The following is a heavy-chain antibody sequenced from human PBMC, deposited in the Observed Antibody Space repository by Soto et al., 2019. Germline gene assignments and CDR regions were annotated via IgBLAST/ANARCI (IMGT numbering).Heavy chain of an antibody. CDR1: GDSVSSNTAG. J-gene: IGHJ6*02. CDR3: VRYYIRWAYAFGV. D-gene: IGHD2-21*01. V-gene: IGHV6-1*01. Sequence: PSPTLSLTCVISGDSVSSNTAGWNWIRQSPSRGLEWLGRTYYRSRWYIDYAVSVSGRIVINADTSRDQFSPQLNSVTPEDTAIHYRVRYYIRWAYAFGVLGQGTTVTVSS. CDR2: TYYRSRWYI.